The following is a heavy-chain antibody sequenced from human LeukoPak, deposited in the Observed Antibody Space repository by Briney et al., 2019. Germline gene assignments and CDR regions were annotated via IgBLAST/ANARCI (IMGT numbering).Heavy chain of an antibody. CDR1: GYTFTSYG. CDR2: ISAYNGNT. J-gene: IGHJ3*02. CDR3: ARSHYGYYYDSSGYGPIDAFDI. V-gene: IGHV1-18*01. Sequence: ASVKVSCTASGYTFTSYGISWVRQAPGQGLEWMGWISAYNGNTNYAQKLQGRVTMTTDTSTSTAYMELRSLRSDDTAVYYCARSHYGYYYDSSGYGPIDAFDIWGQGTMVTVSS. D-gene: IGHD3-22*01.